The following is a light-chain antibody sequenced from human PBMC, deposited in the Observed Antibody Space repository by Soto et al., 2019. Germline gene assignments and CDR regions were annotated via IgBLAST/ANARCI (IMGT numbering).Light chain of an antibody. V-gene: IGKV3-20*01. CDR3: HQYGRSPWT. CDR1: QSVSSSY. Sequence: EIVLTQSPGTLSLSPGERATLSCRASQSVSSSYLAWYQHKPGQSPRLLLFGASNRATGIPDRFSGSGSGADFTLTISRVEPEDFAVYYCHQYGRSPWTLGQGTKVDIK. CDR2: GAS. J-gene: IGKJ1*01.